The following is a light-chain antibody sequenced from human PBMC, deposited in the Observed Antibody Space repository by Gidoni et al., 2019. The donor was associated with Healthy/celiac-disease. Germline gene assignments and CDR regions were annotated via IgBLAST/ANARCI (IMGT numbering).Light chain of an antibody. J-gene: IGLJ3*02. CDR2: GNS. CDR1: SSNIGAGYD. Sequence: QSVLTPPPSVSGAPGQRGTISCTGSSSNIGAGYDVHWYQPLPGTAPNLLIYGNSTRPSGVPDRFSGSKSGTSASLAITGLQAEDEADYYCQSYDSSLSPGGVFGGGTKLTVL. V-gene: IGLV1-40*01. CDR3: QSYDSSLSPGGV.